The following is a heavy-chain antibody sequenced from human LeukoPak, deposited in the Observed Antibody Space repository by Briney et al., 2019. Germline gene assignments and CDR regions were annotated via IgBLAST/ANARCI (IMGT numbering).Heavy chain of an antibody. CDR3: ARYVVYGSGKYYFDY. V-gene: IGHV4-39*01. CDR1: GGSVSSTTYY. CDR2: INYSGST. J-gene: IGHJ4*02. D-gene: IGHD3-10*01. Sequence: SETLSLTCTVSGGSVSSTTYYWSWIRQPPGKGLEWIASINYSGSTYYNPSLKSRVTISVDTSENQFSLKLSSVTAADTAVYYCARYVVYGSGKYYFDYWGQGTLVTVSS.